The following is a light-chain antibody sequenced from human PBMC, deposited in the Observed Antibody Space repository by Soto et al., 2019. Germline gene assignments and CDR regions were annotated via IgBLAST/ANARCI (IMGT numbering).Light chain of an antibody. CDR2: GAS. Sequence: EIVMTQSPATLSVSPGERATLSCRASQSVSSSLAWYQQQPGQPPRLLIYGASTSTTAIPARFSGSCAGTEFTLIISGLQSEDLAVYYWQQYNTWRTFGQGTKVEIK. CDR1: QSVSSS. CDR3: QQYNTWRT. J-gene: IGKJ1*01. V-gene: IGKV3-15*01.